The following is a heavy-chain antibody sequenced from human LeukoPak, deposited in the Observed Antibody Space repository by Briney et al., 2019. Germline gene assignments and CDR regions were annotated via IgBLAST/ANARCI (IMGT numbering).Heavy chain of an antibody. CDR3: ATYSSGWYPYYLDY. CDR1: GGSFSGYY. V-gene: IGHV4-34*01. J-gene: IGHJ4*02. D-gene: IGHD6-19*01. Sequence: PSETLSLTCAVYGGSFSGYYWSWIRQPPGKGLEWIGEINHSGSTNYNPSLKSRVTISVDTSKNQFSLKLSSVTAADTAVYHCATYSSGWYPYYLDYWGQGTLVTVSS. CDR2: INHSGST.